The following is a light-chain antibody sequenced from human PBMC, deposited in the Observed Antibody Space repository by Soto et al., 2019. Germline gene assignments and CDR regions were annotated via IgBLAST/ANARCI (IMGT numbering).Light chain of an antibody. CDR2: ENH. J-gene: IGLJ1*01. CDR3: SSYAGSNNYV. CDR1: SSSIGNNY. V-gene: IGLV1-51*02. Sequence: QSVLTQPPSVSAAPGQKVTISCSGSSSSIGNNYVSWYQQLPGTAPKLLIYENHYRPSGIPDRFSGSKSGTSATLGITGLQTGDEADYYCSSYAGSNNYVFGTGTKVTVL.